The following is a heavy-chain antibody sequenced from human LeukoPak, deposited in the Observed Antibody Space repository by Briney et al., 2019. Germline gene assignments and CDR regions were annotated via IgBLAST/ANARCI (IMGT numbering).Heavy chain of an antibody. CDR1: GFTFSSYG. D-gene: IGHD3-10*01. J-gene: IGHJ4*02. Sequence: HAGGSLRLSCAASGFTFSSYGMHWVRQAPGKGLEWVANIKRDGSEKYYVDSLKGRFTISRDNAKNSLYLQMNSLRAEDTAVYYCARDQGHYYGSGSYYYFDYWGQGTLVTVSS. CDR3: ARDQGHYYGSGSYYYFDY. CDR2: IKRDGSEK. V-gene: IGHV3-7*01.